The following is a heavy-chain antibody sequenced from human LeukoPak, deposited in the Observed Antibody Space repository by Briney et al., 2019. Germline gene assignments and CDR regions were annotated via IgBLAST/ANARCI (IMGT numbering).Heavy chain of an antibody. CDR2: ISSSSSYI. V-gene: IGHV3-21*01. D-gene: IGHD6-13*01. CDR3: ARGAPYIAAAGTMVDY. Sequence: PGGSLRLSCAASGFTFSSYSMNWVRQAPGKGLEWVSSISSSSSYIYYADSVKGRFTISRDNAKNSLYLQMNSLRAEDTAVYYCARGAPYIAAAGTMVDYWGQGTPVAVSS. J-gene: IGHJ4*02. CDR1: GFTFSSYS.